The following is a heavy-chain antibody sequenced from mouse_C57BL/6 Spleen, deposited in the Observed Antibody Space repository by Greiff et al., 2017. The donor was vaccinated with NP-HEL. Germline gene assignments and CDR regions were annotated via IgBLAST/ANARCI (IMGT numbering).Heavy chain of an antibody. CDR1: GYAFSSYW. V-gene: IGHV1-80*01. CDR2: IYPGDGDT. J-gene: IGHJ2*01. Sequence: VQLQQSGAELVKPGASVKISCKASGYAFSSYWMNWVKQRPGKGLEWIGQIYPGDGDTNYNGKFKGKATLTADKSSSTAYMQLSSLTSEDSAVYFCARERPVYYFDYWGQGTTLTVSS. CDR3: ARERPVYYFDY.